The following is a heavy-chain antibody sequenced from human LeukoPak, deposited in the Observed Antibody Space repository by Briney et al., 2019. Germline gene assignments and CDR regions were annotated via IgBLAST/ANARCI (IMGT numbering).Heavy chain of an antibody. CDR1: GGSISSGGYY. D-gene: IGHD2-8*02. CDR3: AREVVSDTGWFDP. V-gene: IGHV4-31*03. CDR2: IYYSGST. Sequence: SETLSLTRTVSGGSISSGGYYWSWIRQHPGKGLEWIGYIYYSGSTYYNPSLKSRVTISVDTSKNQFSLKLSSVTAADTAVYYCAREVVSDTGWFDPWGQGTLVTVSS. J-gene: IGHJ5*02.